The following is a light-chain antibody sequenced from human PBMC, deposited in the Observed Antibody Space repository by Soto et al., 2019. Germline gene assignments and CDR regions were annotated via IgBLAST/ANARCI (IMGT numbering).Light chain of an antibody. CDR2: HAS. J-gene: IGKJ1*01. Sequence: DILMTQSPSTLSASIGDSVTITCRASPSISTWLAWYRQKPCEAPKLLIYHASNLESGVRSRFSGSGSGTEFTLTISSLQHDDFATYYCQQYKAYSWTFGPGTKVDI. CDR3: QQYKAYSWT. CDR1: PSISTW. V-gene: IGKV1-5*03.